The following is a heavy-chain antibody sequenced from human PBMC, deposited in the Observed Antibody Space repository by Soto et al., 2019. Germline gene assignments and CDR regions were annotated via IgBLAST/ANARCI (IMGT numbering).Heavy chain of an antibody. J-gene: IGHJ4*02. CDR3: AHTWGLPFDY. Sequence: QITLKESGPTLVEPTQTLTLTCTYSGFSLRTPGVGVGWIRQPPGKALEWLGIIYWNDDKRYGPSLKKRFTLTSDISKSQVVLTMTNMDPVDTATYYCAHTWGLPFDYWGQGTVVIVSS. CDR2: IYWNDDK. V-gene: IGHV2-5*01. CDR1: GFSLRTPGVG. D-gene: IGHD3-16*01.